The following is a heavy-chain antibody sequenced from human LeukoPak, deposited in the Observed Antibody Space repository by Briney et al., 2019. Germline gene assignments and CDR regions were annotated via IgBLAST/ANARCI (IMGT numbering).Heavy chain of an antibody. D-gene: IGHD5-18*01. CDR1: GYTFTSYG. CDR3: ARDRDLYSYGHFDY. V-gene: IGHV1-18*01. Sequence: ASVKVSCKASGYTFTSYGISGVRQAPGQGLEWMGWISAYNGNTNYAQKLQGRVTMTTDTSTSTAYMELRSLRSDDTAVYYCARDRDLYSYGHFDYWGQGTLVTVSS. J-gene: IGHJ4*02. CDR2: ISAYNGNT.